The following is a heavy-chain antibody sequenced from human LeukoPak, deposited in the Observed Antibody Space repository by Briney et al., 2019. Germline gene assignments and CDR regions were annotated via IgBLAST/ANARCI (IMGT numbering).Heavy chain of an antibody. Sequence: SETLSLICTVSGVSLSTYYWSWIRQPPGKGLEWIGYVYSSGSTNYNPSLRSRVTISADTSKNQFSLNLTSVTAADTAVYYCARDLGYCSITTCLYAFDVWGQGTAVTVSS. CDR2: VYSSGST. CDR1: GVSLSTYY. CDR3: ARDLGYCSITTCLYAFDV. J-gene: IGHJ3*01. D-gene: IGHD2-2*01. V-gene: IGHV4-59*01.